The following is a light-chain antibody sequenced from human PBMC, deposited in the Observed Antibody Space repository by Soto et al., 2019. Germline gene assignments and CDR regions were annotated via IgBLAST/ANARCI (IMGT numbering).Light chain of an antibody. CDR1: QSVSNNY. CDR3: QQYGSSPPYT. V-gene: IGKV3-20*01. J-gene: IGKJ2*01. CDR2: GSS. Sequence: EVVLTQFPGTLSLSPGERATLSCRASQSVSNNYFAWYRQKPGQAPRLLIFGSSDRATGIPDRFSGSGSGTDFTLTISRVEPEDFAVYYCQQYGSSPPYTFGQGTKLEI.